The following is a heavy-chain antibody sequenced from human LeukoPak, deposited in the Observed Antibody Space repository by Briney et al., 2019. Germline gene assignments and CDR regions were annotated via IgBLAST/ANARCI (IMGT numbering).Heavy chain of an antibody. D-gene: IGHD3-16*01. CDR1: GFTFSIYA. J-gene: IGHJ3*02. CDR3: AKDREYSYVYDAFDI. CDR2: MSGSGGST. V-gene: IGHV3-23*01. Sequence: GGSLRLSCAASGFTFSIYAMSWVRQAPGKGLEWVSGMSGSGGSTYYADSVKGRFTISRDNSKNTLYLQMNTLRAEDTAVYYCAKDREYSYVYDAFDIWGQGTLVAVSS.